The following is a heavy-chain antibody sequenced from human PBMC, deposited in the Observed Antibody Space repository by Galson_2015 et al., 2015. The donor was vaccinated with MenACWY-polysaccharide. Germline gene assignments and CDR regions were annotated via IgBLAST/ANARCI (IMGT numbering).Heavy chain of an antibody. J-gene: IGHJ5*02. V-gene: IGHV1-3*01. CDR2: INAGNGNT. CDR1: GYTFTSYA. CDR3: ARDLGDGSNCWFDP. Sequence: SWKLSCKASGYTFTSYAMHWVRQAPGQGLEWMGWINAGNGNTKYSQKFQGRVTITRDTSATTPYMELSSLRSEDTAVYYCARDLGDGSNCWFDPWGQGTLVTVSS. D-gene: IGHD5-24*01.